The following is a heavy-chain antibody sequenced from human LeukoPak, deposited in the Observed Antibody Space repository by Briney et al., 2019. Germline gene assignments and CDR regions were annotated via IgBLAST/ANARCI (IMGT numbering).Heavy chain of an antibody. J-gene: IGHJ4*02. CDR3: ARDLRGLRWFGLIDY. CDR2: INPNGGTT. V-gene: IGHV1-46*01. CDR1: GYTFTSYY. Sequence: ASVKVSCKASGYTFTSYYIHWVRQAPGQGLEWIGIINPNGGTTSYAQTFQGRVTMTRDTSTSTVYMELSSLGSEDTAVYYCARDLRGLRWFGLIDYWGQGTLVTVSS. D-gene: IGHD3-10*01.